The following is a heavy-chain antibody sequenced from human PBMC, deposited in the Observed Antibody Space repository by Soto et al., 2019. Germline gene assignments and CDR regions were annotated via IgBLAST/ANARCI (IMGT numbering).Heavy chain of an antibody. J-gene: IGHJ4*02. CDR2: IWYDGSNK. CDR1: GFTFSSYG. V-gene: IGHV3-33*01. D-gene: IGHD1-26*01. CDR3: ARELGGGATHFDY. Sequence: QVQLVESGGGVVQPGRSLRLSCAASGFTFSSYGMHWVRQAPGKGLEWVAVIWYDGSNKYYADSVKGRFTISRDNSKNTLYLQMNSLRAEDTAVYYCARELGGGATHFDYWGQGTLVTVSS.